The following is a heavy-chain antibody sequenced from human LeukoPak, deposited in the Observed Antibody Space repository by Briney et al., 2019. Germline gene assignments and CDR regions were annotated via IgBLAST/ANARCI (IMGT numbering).Heavy chain of an antibody. V-gene: IGHV3-74*01. D-gene: IGHD2-8*02. Sequence: PGGSLRLSCVASGVTFSSYWMHWVRQGPGKGLVWVSSINSDGRTTSYADSVKGRFTISRDNAKSTVSLLINSLRAEDTAVYYCARESRCTDPACYDESYYYYYMGVWGQGTTVTVSS. CDR3: ARESRCTDPACYDESYYYYYMGV. J-gene: IGHJ6*02. CDR2: INSDGRTT. CDR1: GVTFSSYW.